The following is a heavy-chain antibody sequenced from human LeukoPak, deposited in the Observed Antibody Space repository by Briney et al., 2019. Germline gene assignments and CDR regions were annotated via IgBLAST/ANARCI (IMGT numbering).Heavy chain of an antibody. CDR2: IKPDGTDQ. CDR1: GFTFSSHA. CDR3: SRAEVAVPAGTS. J-gene: IGHJ5*02. V-gene: IGHV3-7*05. Sequence: PGGSLRLSCAASGFTFSSHAMSWVRQAPGKGLEWVGHIKPDGTDQNYVDSLRGRFIISRDNAKNSLYLQMNSLRADDTAVYYCSRAEVAVPAGTSWGQGTLVTVSS. D-gene: IGHD2-2*01.